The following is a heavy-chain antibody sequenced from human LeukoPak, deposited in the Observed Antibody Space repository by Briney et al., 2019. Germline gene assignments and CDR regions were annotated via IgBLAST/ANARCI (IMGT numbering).Heavy chain of an antibody. CDR1: GFTFSDYD. CDR3: GRAFPPLRTSSAGDL. Sequence: GGSLRLSCSASGFTFSDYDMNWVRQAPGKGLGWVSSISYLSSHVYYGDSVKGRFSISRDNAKNSLYLQMNSLGAEDTAIYYCGRAFPPLRTSSAGDLWGQGILVTVSS. D-gene: IGHD3-16*01. CDR2: ISYLSSHV. J-gene: IGHJ4*02. V-gene: IGHV3-21*01.